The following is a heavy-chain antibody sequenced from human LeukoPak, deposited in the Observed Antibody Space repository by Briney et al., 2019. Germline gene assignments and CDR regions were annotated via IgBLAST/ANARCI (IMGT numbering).Heavy chain of an antibody. Sequence: GGSLRLSCAASGFTFSSYWMHWVRQAPGKGLVWVSRINSDGSSTSYADSVKGRFTISRDNAKNTLYLQMNSLRAEDTAVYYCARDGVVVVPAAMLGIFYYYYFMDVWGKGTTVTISS. CDR1: GFTFSSYW. J-gene: IGHJ6*03. D-gene: IGHD2-2*01. V-gene: IGHV3-74*01. CDR2: INSDGSST. CDR3: ARDGVVVVPAAMLGIFYYYYFMDV.